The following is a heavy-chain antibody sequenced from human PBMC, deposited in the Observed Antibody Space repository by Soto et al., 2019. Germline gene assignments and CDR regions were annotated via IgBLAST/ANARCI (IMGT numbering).Heavy chain of an antibody. D-gene: IGHD6-13*01. Sequence: QVQLVQSGAEVKKPGASVKVSCKASGYTFTSYDINWVRQAPGQGLEWMGWMTPHSGYTGYAQKFQGRVTMTRNTSINTAYMELSSLRSEDTAVYYCARGQSSTYHYWGQGTLVTVSS. CDR1: GYTFTSYD. CDR2: MTPHSGYT. J-gene: IGHJ4*02. V-gene: IGHV1-8*01. CDR3: ARGQSSTYHY.